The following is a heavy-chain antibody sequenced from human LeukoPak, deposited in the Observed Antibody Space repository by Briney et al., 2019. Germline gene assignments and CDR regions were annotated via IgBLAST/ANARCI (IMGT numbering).Heavy chain of an antibody. D-gene: IGHD4-11*01. CDR3: AKSPPNSNSLDY. CDR2: IYTSETI. V-gene: IGHV4-4*07. CDR1: GGSISSYY. J-gene: IGHJ4*02. Sequence: SETLSLTCTVSGGSISSYYGSWIRQPAGKGVEWVGRIYTSETINYNPSLKSRVTMSVDRSRNQFSLKLSSVPAADTAVYYCAKSPPNSNSLDYWGPGTLVTVSS.